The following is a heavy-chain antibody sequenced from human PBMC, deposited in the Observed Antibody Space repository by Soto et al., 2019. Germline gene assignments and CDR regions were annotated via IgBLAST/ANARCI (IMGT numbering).Heavy chain of an antibody. CDR1: GYTFTSYD. J-gene: IGHJ6*03. Sequence: GASVKVSCKASGYTFTSYDINWVRQATGQGLEWMGWMNPNSGNTGYAQKFQGRVTMTRNTSISTAYMELSSLRSEDTAVYYCARGQEVYGDYDGDFESFYYYYYMDAWGKGTTVTVSS. CDR3: ARGQEVYGDYDGDFESFYYYYYMDA. V-gene: IGHV1-8*01. D-gene: IGHD4-17*01. CDR2: MNPNSGNT.